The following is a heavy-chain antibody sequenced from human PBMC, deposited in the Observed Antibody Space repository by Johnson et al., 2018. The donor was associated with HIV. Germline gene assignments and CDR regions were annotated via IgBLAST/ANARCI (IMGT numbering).Heavy chain of an antibody. CDR1: GLTFDDYG. CDR2: ISGSGGST. Sequence: VQLVESGGGVVQPGRSLRLSCAASGLTFDDYGMNWVRQAPGKGLEWVSAISGSGGSTYYADSVKGRFTISRDNSKNTLYLQMNSLRAEDTAVYYCARERATLWFRASGAAFDIWGQGTMVTVSS. D-gene: IGHD3-10*01. CDR3: ARERATLWFRASGAAFDI. J-gene: IGHJ3*02. V-gene: IGHV3-23*04.